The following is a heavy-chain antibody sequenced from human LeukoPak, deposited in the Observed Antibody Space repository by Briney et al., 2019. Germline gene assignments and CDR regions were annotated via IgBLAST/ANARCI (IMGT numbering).Heavy chain of an antibody. CDR3: AKDFTGARDY. CDR2: INDSGGST. Sequence: GGSLRLSCAASGFTFSDYAMSWVRQAPGKGLEWVSAINDSGGSTYYADSVKGRFTISRDNAKNTLYLQMNSLRAEDTALYYCAKDFTGARDYWGQGTLVSVSS. CDR1: GFTFSDYA. D-gene: IGHD7-27*01. V-gene: IGHV3-23*01. J-gene: IGHJ4*02.